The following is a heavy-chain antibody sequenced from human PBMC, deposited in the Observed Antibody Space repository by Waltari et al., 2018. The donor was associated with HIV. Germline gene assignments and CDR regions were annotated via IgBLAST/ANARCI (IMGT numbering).Heavy chain of an antibody. J-gene: IGHJ4*02. Sequence: EVQLVETGGGLIQPGGSLRLSCAASGFTVSSNYMSWVRQAPGKGLEWVSVIYSGGSTYYADSVKGRFTISRDNSKNTLYLQMNSLRAEDTAVYYCARDHPSPPGDYWGQGTLVTVSS. CDR3: ARDHPSPPGDY. CDR2: IYSGGST. V-gene: IGHV3-53*02. CDR1: GFTVSSNY.